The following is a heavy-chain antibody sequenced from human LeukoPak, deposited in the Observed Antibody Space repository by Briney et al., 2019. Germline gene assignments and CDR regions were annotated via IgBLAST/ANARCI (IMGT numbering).Heavy chain of an antibody. CDR2: IYYIGST. D-gene: IGHD5-18*01. CDR1: GDSISSGSYY. J-gene: IGHJ4*02. V-gene: IGHV4-39*07. Sequence: PSETLSLTCSISGDSISSGSYYWGWIRQPPGKGLEWIGIIYYIGSTYYNPSLKSRVTISVDTSKNQFSLKLSSVTAADTAVYYCARVDGWRVSYGYEDYWGQGTLVTVSS. CDR3: ARVDGWRVSYGYEDY.